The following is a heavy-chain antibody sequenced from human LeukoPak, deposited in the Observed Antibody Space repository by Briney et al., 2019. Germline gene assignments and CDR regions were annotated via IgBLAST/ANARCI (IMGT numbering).Heavy chain of an antibody. Sequence: GASVKLSCKASGYTFTSYGISWVRQAPGQGLEWIGWISAYYGNTNYAQKLQGRVTMTTDTSTSTAYMELRSLRSDDTAVYYCARAREDYDYVWGSYPKYYFDYWGQGTLVTVSS. CDR1: GYTFTSYG. D-gene: IGHD3-16*02. V-gene: IGHV1-18*01. J-gene: IGHJ4*02. CDR3: ARAREDYDYVWGSYPKYYFDY. CDR2: ISAYYGNT.